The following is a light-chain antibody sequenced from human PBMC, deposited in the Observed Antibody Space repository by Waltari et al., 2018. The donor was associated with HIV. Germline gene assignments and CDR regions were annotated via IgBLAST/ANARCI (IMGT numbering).Light chain of an antibody. CDR3: ATWDDGLSGWV. CDR1: ASNIGGNT. Sequence: QSVVTQPPSASGTPGQRVTMSCSGSASNIGGNTVNWYQHLPHTATKLLIYNNDERPSGVPDRFSASKTGTSASLDISGLQSEDEADYYCATWDDGLSGWVFGGGTKLTVL. J-gene: IGLJ3*02. V-gene: IGLV1-44*01. CDR2: NND.